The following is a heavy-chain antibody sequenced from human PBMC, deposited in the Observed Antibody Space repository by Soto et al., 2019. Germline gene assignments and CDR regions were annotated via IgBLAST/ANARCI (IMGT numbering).Heavy chain of an antibody. D-gene: IGHD3-10*01. CDR3: ARADRYGSGSYYFDF. CDR1: GYTFTSYG. J-gene: IGHJ4*02. V-gene: IGHV1-8*01. CDR2: MNPNTGNT. Sequence: QVQLVQSGAEVKKPGASVKVSCKASGYTFTSYGVNWVRQATGQGLEWMGWMNPNTGNTGYAQKLQGRVTMSRNTAISTAYMELSSRSFEDTAVYFCARADRYGSGSYYFDFWGQGTLVTVSS.